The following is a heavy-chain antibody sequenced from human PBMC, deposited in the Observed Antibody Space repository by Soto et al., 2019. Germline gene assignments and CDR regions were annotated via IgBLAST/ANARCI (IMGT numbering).Heavy chain of an antibody. J-gene: IGHJ6*02. Sequence: ASVKVSCKASGYTFTSYGISWVRQAPGQGLEWMGWISAYNGNTNYAQKLQGRVTMTTDTSTSTAYMELRSLRSDDTAVYYCARDILIAVAGPDYYFYGMDVWGQGTTVTVSS. CDR1: GYTFTSYG. D-gene: IGHD6-19*01. CDR3: ARDILIAVAGPDYYFYGMDV. CDR2: ISAYNGNT. V-gene: IGHV1-18*04.